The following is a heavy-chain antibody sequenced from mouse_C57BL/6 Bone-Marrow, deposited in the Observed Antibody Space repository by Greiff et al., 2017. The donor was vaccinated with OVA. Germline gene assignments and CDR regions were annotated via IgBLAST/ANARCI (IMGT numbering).Heavy chain of an antibody. CDR3: ARHFLFTTVPARDYAMDY. CDR1: GFSLTSYG. D-gene: IGHD1-1*01. Sequence: VQLVESGPGLVAPSQSLSITCTVSGFSLTSYGVHWVRQPPGKGLEWLVVIWSDGSTTYNSALKSRLSFSKDNSKSQVFLKMNSLQTDDTAMYYCARHFLFTTVPARDYAMDYWGQGTSVTVSS. CDR2: IWSDGST. J-gene: IGHJ4*01. V-gene: IGHV2-6-1*01.